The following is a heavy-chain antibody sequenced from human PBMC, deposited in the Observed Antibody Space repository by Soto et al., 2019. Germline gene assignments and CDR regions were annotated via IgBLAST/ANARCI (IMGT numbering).Heavy chain of an antibody. CDR2: ISGSGGST. CDR1: GFTFSSYA. D-gene: IGHD3-10*01. J-gene: IGHJ5*02. V-gene: IGHV3-23*01. CDR3: APLGLWFGESTNGWFDP. Sequence: LRLSCAASGFTFSSYAMSWVRQAPGKGLEWVSAISGSGGSTYYADSVKGRFTISRDNSKNTLYLQMNSLRAEDTAVYYCAPLGLWFGESTNGWFDPWGQGTLVTVSS.